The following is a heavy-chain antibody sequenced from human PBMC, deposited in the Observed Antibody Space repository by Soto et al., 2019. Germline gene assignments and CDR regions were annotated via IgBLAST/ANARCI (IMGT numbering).Heavy chain of an antibody. D-gene: IGHD5-12*01. CDR3: ATDIGGYPRIYFDS. J-gene: IGHJ4*02. CDR2: IWYDGSNK. CDR1: GLTFRNYG. V-gene: IGHV3-33*01. Sequence: QVTLVESGGGVVQPERSLRLSCAASGLTFRNYGMHWVRQAPGKGLEWVGVIWYDGSNKYYADCVKGRFTISRDNSKNTLFLQKNSLRTEDTAVYYCATDIGGYPRIYFDSWGQGALVTVSS.